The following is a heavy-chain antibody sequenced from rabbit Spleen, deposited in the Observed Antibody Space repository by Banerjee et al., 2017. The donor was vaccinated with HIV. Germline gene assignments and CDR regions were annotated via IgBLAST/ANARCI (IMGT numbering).Heavy chain of an antibody. J-gene: IGHJ4*01. D-gene: IGHD7-1*01. Sequence: QEQLVESGGGLVQPGGSLKLSCKASGFDFSGYGMSWVRQAPGKGLEWIGYIEPIFGSTYYASWVNGRFTISSHNAQNTLYLRLNSLTAADTATYFCVRDQAGYAGYGPYYFNLWGPGTLVTVS. CDR1: GFDFSGYG. CDR3: VRDQAGYAGYGPYYFNL. CDR2: IEPIFGST. V-gene: IGHV1S47*01.